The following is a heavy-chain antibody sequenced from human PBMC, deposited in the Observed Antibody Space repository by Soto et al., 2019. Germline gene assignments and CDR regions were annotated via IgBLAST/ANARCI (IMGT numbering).Heavy chain of an antibody. CDR2: IYYSGST. D-gene: IGHD1-26*01. Sequence: SETLSLTCTVSGGSVSSGSYYWSWIRQPPGKGLEWIGYIYYSGSTNYNPSLKSRVTISVDTSKNQFSLKLSSMTAADTAVYYCAGFSGAPTASQQDYRGQGTLVTVSS. CDR3: AGFSGAPTASQQDY. V-gene: IGHV4-61*01. J-gene: IGHJ4*02. CDR1: GGSVSSGSYY.